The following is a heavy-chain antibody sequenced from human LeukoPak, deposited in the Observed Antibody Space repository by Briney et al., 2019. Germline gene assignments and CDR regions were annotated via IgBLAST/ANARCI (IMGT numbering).Heavy chain of an antibody. CDR3: ARRRSIQLWIHDY. V-gene: IGHV3-53*01. Sequence: GGSLRLSCAASGFNVSSNYMSWVRQAPGKGLEWVSVIYSGGSTYYADSVKGRFTISRDNSKNTLFLQMNRLRAEDTAMYYCARRRSIQLWIHDYWGQGTLVTVSS. J-gene: IGHJ4*02. CDR1: GFNVSSNY. D-gene: IGHD5-18*01. CDR2: IYSGGST.